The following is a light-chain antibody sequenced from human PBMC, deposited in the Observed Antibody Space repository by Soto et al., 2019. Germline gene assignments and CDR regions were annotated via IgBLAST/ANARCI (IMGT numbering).Light chain of an antibody. CDR2: KAS. J-gene: IGKJ1*01. CDR1: QTISSW. CDR3: QHYNSYSEA. Sequence: DIQMTQSPSTLSASVGDRVTITCRASQTISSWLAWYQQKPGKAPKLLIYKASTLKSGVPSRFSGSGSVTEFTLTISSLQPDDFATYYCQHYNSYSEAFGQGTKVELK. V-gene: IGKV1-5*03.